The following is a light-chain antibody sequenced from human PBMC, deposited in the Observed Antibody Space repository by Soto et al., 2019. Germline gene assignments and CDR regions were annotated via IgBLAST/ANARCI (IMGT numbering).Light chain of an antibody. CDR1: QDIAIY. CDR3: QQRYSTPYT. J-gene: IGKJ5*01. CDR2: AAS. V-gene: IGKV1-39*01. Sequence: IQLTQSPSSLSASVGDRVTITCRASQDIAIYLAWYQQKPGEAPKLLIYAASTLYGGVPSRFSGSGSGTDFTLTISSLQPEDFATYYCQQRYSTPYTFGQGTRLEIK.